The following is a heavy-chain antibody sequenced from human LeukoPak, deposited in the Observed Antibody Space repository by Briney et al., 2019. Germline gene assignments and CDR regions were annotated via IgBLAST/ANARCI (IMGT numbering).Heavy chain of an antibody. CDR2: IYYSGST. CDR1: GGSISSSSYY. Sequence: SETLSLTCTVSGGSISSSSYYWGWIRQPPGKGLEWIGSIYYSGSTYYNPSLKSRVTISVDTSKNQFSLKLSSVTAADTAVYYCARGSDHGSGSYYTYYFDYWGQGTLVTVSS. J-gene: IGHJ4*02. CDR3: ARGSDHGSGSYYTYYFDY. D-gene: IGHD3-10*01. V-gene: IGHV4-39*07.